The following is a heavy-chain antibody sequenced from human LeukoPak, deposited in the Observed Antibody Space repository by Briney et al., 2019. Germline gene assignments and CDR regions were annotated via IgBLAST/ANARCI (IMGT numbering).Heavy chain of an antibody. CDR2: IKKDGSEE. J-gene: IGHJ4*02. CDR3: GRLSTSVAGGDH. V-gene: IGHV3-7*01. D-gene: IGHD6-19*01. Sequence: PGGSLRLSCTASGFSFSTSWMSWVRQTPGKGLEWVANIKKDGSEEYYVDSVKTRFTISRDNAKDSLYLQLNSLIVEDTAVYYCGRLSTSVAGGDHWGQGTLVTVSS. CDR1: GFSFSTSW.